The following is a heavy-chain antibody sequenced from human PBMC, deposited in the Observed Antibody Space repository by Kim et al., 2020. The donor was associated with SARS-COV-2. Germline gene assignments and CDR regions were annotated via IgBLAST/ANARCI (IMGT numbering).Heavy chain of an antibody. CDR3: ARGGGSGGLDP. V-gene: IGHV1-2*02. J-gene: IGHJ5*02. CDR1: GYTFTDSN. D-gene: IGHD3-16*01. CDR2: INPNTGGT. Sequence: ASVKVSCKASGYTFTDSNIHWMRQAPGQGLEYMGWINPNTGGTNYPQKFQGRVTMTRDTSVTTAYMDLSSLTSDDMAIYYCARGGGSGGLDPWGQGTLVIVSS.